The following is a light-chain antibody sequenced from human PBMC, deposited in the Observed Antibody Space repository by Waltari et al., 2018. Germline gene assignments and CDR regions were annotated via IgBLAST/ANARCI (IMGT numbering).Light chain of an antibody. V-gene: IGKV4-1*01. CDR2: WAS. J-gene: IGKJ1*01. CDR1: QSILDTSKNKKH. CDR3: QQYYESPLT. Sequence: DIVMTQSPGSLPVSLGDRATITCRSRQSILDTSKNKKHLAWYQQKPGQPLKLLIYWASTRESGVPDRFSGGGSGTEFTLTISNVQAEDAAVYYCQQYYESPLTFGQGTKVEIE.